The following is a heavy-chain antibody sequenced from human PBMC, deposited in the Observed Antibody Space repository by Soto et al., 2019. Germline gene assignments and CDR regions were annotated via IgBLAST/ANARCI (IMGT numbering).Heavy chain of an antibody. V-gene: IGHV3-21*01. CDR1: GFTFSSYS. CDR2: ISSSSSYI. J-gene: IGHJ6*02. D-gene: IGHD3-22*01. Sequence: EVQLVESGGGLVKPGGSLRLSCAASGFTFSSYSMNWVRQAPGKGLEWVSSISSSSSYIYYADSVKGRFTISRYNPKNSLYLQMNGLRAEDTAVYYCARDPGVYYVSGCYRMDVWGQGTTVTVSS. CDR3: ARDPGVYYVSGCYRMDV.